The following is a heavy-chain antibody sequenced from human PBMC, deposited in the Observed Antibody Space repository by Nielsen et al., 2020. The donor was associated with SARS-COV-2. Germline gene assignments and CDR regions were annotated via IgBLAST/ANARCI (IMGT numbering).Heavy chain of an antibody. V-gene: IGHV3-30*03. Sequence: GGSLRLSCAASGFTFSSYGMHWVRQAPGKGLEWVAVISYDGSNKYYADSVKGRFTISRDNSKNTLYLQMNSLRAEDTAVYYCAREPVTPTGDYYGMDVWGQGTTVTVSS. CDR2: ISYDGSNK. J-gene: IGHJ6*02. CDR3: AREPVTPTGDYYGMDV. CDR1: GFTFSSYG. D-gene: IGHD1-1*01.